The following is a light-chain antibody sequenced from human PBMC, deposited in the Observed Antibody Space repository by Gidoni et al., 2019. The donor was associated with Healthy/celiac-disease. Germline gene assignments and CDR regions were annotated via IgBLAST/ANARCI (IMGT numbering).Light chain of an antibody. CDR3: QQYGSSPT. V-gene: IGKV3-20*01. J-gene: IGKJ4*01. CDR2: GAS. CDR1: PSVSSSY. Sequence: EIVLPQSPGTLSLSPGERATLSCRASPSVSSSYLAWYQQKPGQAPRLLIYGASSRATGIPDRFSGSGSGTDFTLTISRLEPEDFAVYYCQQYGSSPTFGGGTKVEIK.